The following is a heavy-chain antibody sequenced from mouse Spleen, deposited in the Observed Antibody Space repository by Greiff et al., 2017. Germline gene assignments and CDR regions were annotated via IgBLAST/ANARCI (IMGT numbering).Heavy chain of an antibody. V-gene: IGHV5-16*01. CDR3: ARTGSWYFDV. CDR2: INYDGSST. Sequence: EVKLVESEGGLVQPGSSMKLSCTASGFTFSDYYMAWVRQVPEKGLEWVANINYDGSSTYYLDSLKSRFIISRDNAKNILYLQMSSLKSEDTATYYCARTGSWYFDVWGAGTTVTVSS. CDR1: GFTFSDYY. J-gene: IGHJ1*01. D-gene: IGHD4-1*01.